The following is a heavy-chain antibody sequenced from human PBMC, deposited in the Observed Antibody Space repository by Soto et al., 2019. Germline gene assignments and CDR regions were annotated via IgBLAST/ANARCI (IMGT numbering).Heavy chain of an antibody. CDR3: EREGYYSGSGTYSPPRYYGMDV. J-gene: IGHJ6*02. V-gene: IGHV1-18*01. CDR1: GYTFSNYG. Sequence: QVQLVQSGAEVRKPGASVKVSCKASGYTFSNYGLSCVRQAPGQGLEWMGWISDYNGNTHYAQKFQGRLIMTTDTSKRTAYVELRSLTSEDTAVYFCEREGYYSGSGTYSPPRYYGMDVLGQGTTVTVSS. D-gene: IGHD3-10*01. CDR2: ISDYNGNT.